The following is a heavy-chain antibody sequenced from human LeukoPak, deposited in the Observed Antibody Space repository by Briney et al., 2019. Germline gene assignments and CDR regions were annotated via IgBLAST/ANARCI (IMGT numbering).Heavy chain of an antibody. D-gene: IGHD1-1*01. CDR2: IKQDGSEK. J-gene: IGHJ3*02. Sequence: PGGSLRLSCAASGFTFSSYWMSWVRQAPGKGLEWVANIKQDGSEKYYVDSVKGRFTISRDNAKNSLYLQMNSLRAEDTAVYYCAKDLPSWNDGNDAFDIWGQGTMVTVSS. CDR1: GFTFSSYW. V-gene: IGHV3-7*01. CDR3: AKDLPSWNDGNDAFDI.